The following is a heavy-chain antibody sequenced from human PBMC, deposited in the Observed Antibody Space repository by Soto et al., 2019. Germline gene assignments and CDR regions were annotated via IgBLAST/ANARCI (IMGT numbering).Heavy chain of an antibody. D-gene: IGHD1-26*01. Sequence: EVQLVESGGGLVQPGGSLRLSCAASGFTFSSYSMNWVRQAPGKGLEWVSYISSSSTTIYYADSVKGRFTISRDNAKNSLYLQMNSLRDEDTAVYYCASTPGGNYLYYFDYWGQGTLVTVSS. CDR1: GFTFSSYS. CDR3: ASTPGGNYLYYFDY. J-gene: IGHJ4*02. V-gene: IGHV3-48*02. CDR2: ISSSSTTI.